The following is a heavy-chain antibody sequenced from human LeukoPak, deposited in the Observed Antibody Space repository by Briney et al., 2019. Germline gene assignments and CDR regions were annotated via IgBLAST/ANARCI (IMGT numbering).Heavy chain of an antibody. D-gene: IGHD5-24*01. V-gene: IGHV1-18*01. J-gene: IGHJ4*02. CDR1: GYTFTSYG. CDR3: ARVVEMATMSGLGY. Sequence: ASVNVSCKASGYTFTSYGISWVRQAPGQGLEWMGWISAYNGNTNYAQKLQGRVTMTTDTSTSTAYMELRSLRSDDTTVYYCARVVEMATMSGLGYWGQGTLVTVSS. CDR2: ISAYNGNT.